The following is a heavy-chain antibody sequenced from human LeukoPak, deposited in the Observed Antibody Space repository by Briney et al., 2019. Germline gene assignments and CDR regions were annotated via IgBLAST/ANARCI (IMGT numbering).Heavy chain of an antibody. CDR1: SGSFSGYY. CDR3: ASHPRIGGISFDP. J-gene: IGHJ5*02. Sequence: SETLSLTCAVYSGSFSGYYWSWIRQPPGKGLEWIGEINHSGSTNYNPSLKSRVTISVDTSKNQFSLKLSSVTAADTAVYYCASHPRIGGISFDPWGQGTLVTVSS. V-gene: IGHV4-34*01. D-gene: IGHD1-20*01. CDR2: INHSGST.